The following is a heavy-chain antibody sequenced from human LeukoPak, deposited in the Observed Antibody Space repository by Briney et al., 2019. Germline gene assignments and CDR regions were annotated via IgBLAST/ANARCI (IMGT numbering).Heavy chain of an antibody. CDR1: GGSFSGYY. CDR2: INHSGST. V-gene: IGHV4-34*01. D-gene: IGHD6-13*01. Sequence: SETLSLTCAVYGGSFSGYYWSWIRQPPGKGLEWIGEINHSGSTNYNPSLKSRVTISVDTSKNQFSLKLSSVTAADTAVYYCARNIPGYSSSWYYYYYYMDVWGKGTTVTISS. J-gene: IGHJ6*03. CDR3: ARNIPGYSSSWYYYYYYMDV.